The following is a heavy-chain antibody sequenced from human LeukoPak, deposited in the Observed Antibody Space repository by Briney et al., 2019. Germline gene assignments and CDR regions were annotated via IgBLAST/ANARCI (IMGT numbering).Heavy chain of an antibody. CDR3: AREVIAGGYFDY. Sequence: SETLSLTCTVSGGSIISGDYYWSWIRQPPGKGLEWIGYIYYSGSTYYNPSLKSRVTISVDTSKNQFSLKLSSLTAADTAVYYCAREVIAGGYFDYWGQGTLVTVSS. D-gene: IGHD2-21*01. J-gene: IGHJ4*02. CDR1: GGSIISGDYY. V-gene: IGHV4-30-4*01. CDR2: IYYSGST.